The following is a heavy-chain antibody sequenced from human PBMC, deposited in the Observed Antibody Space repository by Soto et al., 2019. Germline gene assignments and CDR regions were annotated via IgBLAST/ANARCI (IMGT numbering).Heavy chain of an antibody. J-gene: IGHJ4*02. D-gene: IGHD6-13*01. CDR1: GFTFSSYA. CDR3: AKRAGVVAAAIDS. Sequence: HPGGSLRLSCAASGFTFSSYAMSWVRQAPGKGLEWVSAVSSSGDSTYYADSVQGRFTISRDNSKITLYLQMNSLRAEDTAVYYCAKRAGVVAAAIDSWGQGTLVTVSS. V-gene: IGHV3-23*01. CDR2: VSSSGDST.